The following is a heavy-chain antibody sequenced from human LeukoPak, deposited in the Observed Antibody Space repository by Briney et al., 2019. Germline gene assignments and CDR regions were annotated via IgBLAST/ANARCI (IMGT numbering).Heavy chain of an antibody. CDR3: AIGYSSGYYGTPEVGLDY. J-gene: IGHJ4*02. CDR2: ISYDGNNK. CDR1: GFTFSRHA. V-gene: IGHV3-30-3*01. D-gene: IGHD6-19*01. Sequence: GRSLRLSCAASGFTFSRHAVHWVRQAPGKGLEWVAVISYDGNNKYYADSMKGRFTISRDNSKNTLYLQMNSLRTEDTAVYYCAIGYSSGYYGTPEVGLDYWGQGTLVTVSS.